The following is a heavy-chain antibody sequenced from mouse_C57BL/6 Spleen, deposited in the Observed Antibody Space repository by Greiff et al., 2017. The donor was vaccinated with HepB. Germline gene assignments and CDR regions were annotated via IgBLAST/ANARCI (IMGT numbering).Heavy chain of an antibody. V-gene: IGHV1-53*01. D-gene: IGHD4-1*01. CDR1: GYTFTSYW. CDR2: INPSNGGT. J-gene: IGHJ4*01. CDR3: ARWGGDWDGAMDY. Sequence: VQLQQPGTELVKPGASVKLSCKASGYTFTSYWMHWVKQRPGQGLEWIGNINPSNGGTNYNEKFKSKATLTVDKSSSTAYMQLSSLTSEDSAVYYCARWGGDWDGAMDYWGQGTSVTVSS.